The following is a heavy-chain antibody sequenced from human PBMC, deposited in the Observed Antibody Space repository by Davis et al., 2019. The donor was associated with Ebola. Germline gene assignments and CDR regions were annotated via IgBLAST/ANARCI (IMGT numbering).Heavy chain of an antibody. CDR3: AREAEVDGSIFFLH. V-gene: IGHV1-8*02. J-gene: IGHJ1*01. D-gene: IGHD3-10*01. Sequence: AASVKVSCKASGGTFSSYAISWVRQATGQGLEWMGWMNPNSGNTGYAQKFQGRVTMTRNTSISTAYLELSSLSSEDTAVYYCAREAEVDGSIFFLHWGQGTLVTVSS. CDR1: GGTFSSYA. CDR2: MNPNSGNT.